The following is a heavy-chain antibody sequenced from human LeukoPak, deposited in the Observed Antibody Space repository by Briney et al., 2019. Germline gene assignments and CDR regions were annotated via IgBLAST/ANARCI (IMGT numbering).Heavy chain of an antibody. CDR1: GGSFSGYY. CDR2: INHSGST. J-gene: IGHJ4*02. V-gene: IGHV4-34*01. CDR3: ARGPLNYDYVWGSYRPPPRYFDY. D-gene: IGHD3-16*02. Sequence: PSETLSLTCAVYGGSFSGYYWSWIRQPPGKGLEWIGEINHSGSTNYNPSLKSRGTISVDTSKNQFSLKLSSVTAADTAVYYCARGPLNYDYVWGSYRPPPRYFDYWGQGTLVTVSS.